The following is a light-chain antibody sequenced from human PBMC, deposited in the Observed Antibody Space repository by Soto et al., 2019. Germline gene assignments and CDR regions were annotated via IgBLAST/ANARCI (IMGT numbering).Light chain of an antibody. J-gene: IGLJ3*02. Sequence: QSALTQPPSVSGSPGQSITISCTGTSSDVGGYNYVSWYQHHPGKAPKLMIYEVSNRPSGVSHRFSGSKSGNTASLTISGLQAEDEADYYCSSYTGSSTPVFGGGTKLTVL. V-gene: IGLV2-14*01. CDR2: EVS. CDR1: SSDVGGYNY. CDR3: SSYTGSSTPV.